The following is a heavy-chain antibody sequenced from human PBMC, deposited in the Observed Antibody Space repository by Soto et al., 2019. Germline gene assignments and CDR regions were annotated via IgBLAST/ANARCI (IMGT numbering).Heavy chain of an antibody. D-gene: IGHD6-19*01. V-gene: IGHV3-15*07. CDR2: IKSKTDGGTT. CDR3: TPLALKYSSGWYEFSD. Sequence: EVPLVESGGGLVKPGGSLRLSCAASGFTFSNVWMNWVRQAPGKGPEWVGRIKSKTDGGTTDYAAPVKGRFTISRDDSKNTLYLQMNSLNTEDTAVYYCTPLALKYSSGWYEFSDWGQGTLVTVSS. CDR1: GFTFSNVW. J-gene: IGHJ4*02.